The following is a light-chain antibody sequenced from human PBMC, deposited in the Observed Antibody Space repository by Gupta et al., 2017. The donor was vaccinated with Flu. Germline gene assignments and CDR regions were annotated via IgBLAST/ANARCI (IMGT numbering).Light chain of an antibody. Sequence: DLQMTQSPSTLPASVGDRVTITCRASQSIRSWLAWYQQEPGKAPNLLIYKASSLESGVPSRFRGRGSGTGFTLTSSSMKTAAFAPSSGQQSEREALTLGGGTEVEIK. CDR1: QSIRSW. V-gene: IGKV1-5*03. J-gene: IGKJ4*01. CDR3: QQSEREALT. CDR2: KAS.